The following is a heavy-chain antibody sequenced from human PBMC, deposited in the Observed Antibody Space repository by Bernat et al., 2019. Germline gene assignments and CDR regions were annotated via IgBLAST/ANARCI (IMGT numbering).Heavy chain of an antibody. CDR3: ARLARGAYYYDSSGYYEFDY. D-gene: IGHD3-22*01. CDR2: IKQDGSEK. Sequence: EVQLVESGGGLVQPGGSLRLSCAASGFTFSSYWMSWVRQAPGKGLEWVANIKQDGSEKYYVDSVKGRFNISRDNAKNSLYLQMNSLRAEDTAVYYCARLARGAYYYDSSGYYEFDYWGQGTLVTVSS. V-gene: IGHV3-7*03. J-gene: IGHJ4*02. CDR1: GFTFSSYW.